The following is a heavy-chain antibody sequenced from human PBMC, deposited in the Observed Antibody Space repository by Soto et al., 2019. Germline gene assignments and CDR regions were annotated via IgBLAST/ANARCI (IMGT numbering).Heavy chain of an antibody. V-gene: IGHV3-7*01. CDR3: ARDDLYSSGWYANDC. D-gene: IGHD6-19*01. J-gene: IGHJ4*02. CDR1: GFTFSSYW. CDR2: IKEDGSEK. Sequence: EVQLVESGGDLVQPGGSLRLSCAASGFTFSSYWMSWVRQAPGKGLEWVANIKEDGSEKYYVDSVKGRFTVSRDNAKNAWYLHMNSLRAEDTAVYFCARDDLYSSGWYANDCWGQGTLVTVSS.